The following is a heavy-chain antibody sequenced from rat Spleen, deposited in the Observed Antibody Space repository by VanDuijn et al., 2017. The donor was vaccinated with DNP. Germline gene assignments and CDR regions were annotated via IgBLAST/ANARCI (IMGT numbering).Heavy chain of an antibody. D-gene: IGHD1-11*01. CDR3: AKDKDGGYAMDA. Sequence: EVQLVESGGGLVQPGRSLKLSCAASGFTFSSYWMYWIRQAPGKGLEWVASIKTDGGGTYYPDSVKGRFTISRDNAENTVYLQMNSLRSGDTATYYCAKDKDGGYAMDAWGQGTSVTVSS. J-gene: IGHJ4*01. CDR1: GFTFSSYW. V-gene: IGHV5-58*01. CDR2: IKTDGGGT.